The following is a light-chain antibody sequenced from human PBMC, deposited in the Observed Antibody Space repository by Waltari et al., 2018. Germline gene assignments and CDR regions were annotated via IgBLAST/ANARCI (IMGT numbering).Light chain of an antibody. J-gene: IGKJ1*01. CDR3: QQYNNWPPWT. CDR1: QPVSSN. V-gene: IGKV3-15*01. Sequence: EIVMTQSPATLPVSHGESAPLPCRASQPVSSNLAWYQQKPGQAPRLLIYGASTRATGIPARFSGSGSGTEFTLTISSLQSEDFAVYYCQQYNNWPPWTFGQGTKVEIK. CDR2: GAS.